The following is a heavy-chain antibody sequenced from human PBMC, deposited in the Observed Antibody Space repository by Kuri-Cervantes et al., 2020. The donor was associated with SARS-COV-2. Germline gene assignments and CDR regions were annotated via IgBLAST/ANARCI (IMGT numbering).Heavy chain of an antibody. J-gene: IGHJ3*02. CDR3: TTFKIRGGYFSDSFDI. D-gene: IGHD2-21*02. CDR2: IQSRSDGGTT. Sequence: GGSLRLSCAASGFTFSKVSMTWVRQAPGKGLEWVGRIQSRSDGGTTDYAAPVKGRFTISRDDTKNILFLQMDSLKTEDTALYYCTTFKIRGGYFSDSFDIWGQGTVVTVSS. V-gene: IGHV3-15*01. CDR1: GFTFSKVS.